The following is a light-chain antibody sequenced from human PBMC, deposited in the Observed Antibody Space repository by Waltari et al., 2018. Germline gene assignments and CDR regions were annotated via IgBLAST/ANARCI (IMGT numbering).Light chain of an antibody. CDR2: GAS. CDR3: HQGYTTPET. V-gene: IGKV1-39*01. Sequence: DIQMTQSPSSLSASVGDKVPLTCRANQNITIYLNWYQQKVGKAPKVLIYGASSLQSGVPPRFSGSGSGTDFTLTISSLQPEDFATYYCHQGYTTPETFGQGTRLEIK. J-gene: IGKJ5*01. CDR1: QNITIY.